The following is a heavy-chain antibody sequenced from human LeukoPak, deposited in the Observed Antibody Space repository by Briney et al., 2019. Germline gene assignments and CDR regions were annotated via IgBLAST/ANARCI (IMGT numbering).Heavy chain of an antibody. Sequence: SQTLSLTCAISGDSVSSNSAAWNWIRQSPSRGLEWLGRTYYRSKWYNDYAVSVKSRITINPDTSKNQFSLQLSSVTPEDTAVYYCAKDGNGRRGGLRYNWFDPWGQGTLVTVSS. J-gene: IGHJ5*02. CDR1: GDSVSSNSAA. V-gene: IGHV6-1*01. CDR3: AKDGNGRRGGLRYNWFDP. D-gene: IGHD1-1*01. CDR2: TYYRSKWYN.